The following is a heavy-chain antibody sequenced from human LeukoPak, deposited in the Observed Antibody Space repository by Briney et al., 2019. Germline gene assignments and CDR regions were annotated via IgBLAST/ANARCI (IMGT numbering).Heavy chain of an antibody. CDR1: GGSISSYY. Sequence: SETLSLTCTVSGGSISSYYWSWLRQPPGKGLVWIGYVYYNGNTKYNASLKSRVTIPVDTSKNQFSLKLSSVTAADTAVYYCARRSYYDTSGYSAFDIWGQGTMVTVSS. V-gene: IGHV4-59*08. D-gene: IGHD3-22*01. J-gene: IGHJ3*02. CDR3: ARRSYYDTSGYSAFDI. CDR2: VYYNGNT.